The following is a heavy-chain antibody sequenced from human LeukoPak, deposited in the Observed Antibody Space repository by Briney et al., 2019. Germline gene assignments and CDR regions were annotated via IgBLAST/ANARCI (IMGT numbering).Heavy chain of an antibody. CDR2: INPNSGGT. CDR1: GYTFTGYY. V-gene: IGHV1-2*02. J-gene: IGHJ4*02. Sequence: ASVKVSCKASGYTFTGYYMHWVRQAPGQGLEWMGWINPNSGGTNYAQKFQGRVTMTRDTSISTAYMELSRLRSDDTAGYYCAREGYSGYDHPRSFAYWGQGTLVTVSS. CDR3: AREGYSGYDHPRSFAY. D-gene: IGHD5-12*01.